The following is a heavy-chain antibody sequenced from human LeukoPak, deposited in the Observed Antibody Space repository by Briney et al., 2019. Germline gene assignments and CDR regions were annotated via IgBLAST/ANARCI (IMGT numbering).Heavy chain of an antibody. V-gene: IGHV4-39*01. D-gene: IGHD3-9*01. CDR2: IYYSGST. CDR3: ASDILTGYFQPPDAFDI. Sequence: KPSETLSLTCTVSGGSISSSSYYWGWIRQPPGKGLEWIGSIYYSGSTYYNPSLKSRVTISVDTSKNQFSLKLSSVTAADTAVYYCASDILTGYFQPPDAFDIWGQGTMVTVSS. CDR1: GGSISSSSYY. J-gene: IGHJ3*02.